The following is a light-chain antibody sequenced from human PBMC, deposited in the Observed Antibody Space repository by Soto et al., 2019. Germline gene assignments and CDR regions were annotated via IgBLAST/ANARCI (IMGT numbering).Light chain of an antibody. CDR2: WAS. V-gene: IGKV4-1*01. J-gene: IGKJ3*01. CDR3: QQYYSTPLFT. CDR1: QSVLYSSNNKNY. Sequence: DIVMTQSPDSLSVSLGERATINCRSSQSVLYSSNNKNYLAWYQQKPVQPPKLLIYWASTRETGVPDRFSGSGSATDFTLTISSLQAEEVAVYYCQQYYSTPLFTFGPGTKVEIK.